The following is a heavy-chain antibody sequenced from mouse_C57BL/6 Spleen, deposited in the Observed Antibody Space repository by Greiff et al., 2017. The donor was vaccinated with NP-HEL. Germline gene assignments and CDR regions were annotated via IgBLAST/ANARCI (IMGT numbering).Heavy chain of an antibody. CDR3: ARDGNYYFDY. J-gene: IGHJ2*01. CDR2: ISDGGSYT. V-gene: IGHV5-4*01. D-gene: IGHD2-1*01. Sequence: EVNVVESGGGLVKPGGSLKLSCAASGFTFSSYAMSWVRQTPEKRLEWVATISDGGSYTYYPDNVKGRFTISRDNAKNNLYLQMSHLKSEDTAMYYCARDGNYYFDYWGQGTTLTVSS. CDR1: GFTFSSYA.